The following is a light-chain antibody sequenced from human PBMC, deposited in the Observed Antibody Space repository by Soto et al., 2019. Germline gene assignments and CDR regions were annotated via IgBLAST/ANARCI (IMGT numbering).Light chain of an antibody. CDR1: SSDVGGYNY. V-gene: IGLV2-11*01. Sequence: QSVLTQPRSVSGSPGQSVTISCTGTSSDVGGYNYVSWYQQHPGKAPKLMIYDVSKRPSGVPDRFSGSKSGNTASLTISGLQAEEESDYYCCSYAGSYTGVFGGGTKLTVL. J-gene: IGLJ2*01. CDR3: CSYAGSYTGV. CDR2: DVS.